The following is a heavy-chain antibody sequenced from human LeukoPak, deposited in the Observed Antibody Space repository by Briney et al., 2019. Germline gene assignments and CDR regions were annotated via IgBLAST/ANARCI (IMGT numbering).Heavy chain of an antibody. CDR1: GFTFSSYA. J-gene: IGHJ4*02. CDR3: AKVGSQWLVRRWYYFDY. D-gene: IGHD6-19*01. CDR2: ISGSGGST. Sequence: ESGGSLRLSCAASGFTFSSYAMSWVRQAPGKGLEWVSAISGSGGSTYYADSVKGRFTISRDNSKNTLYLQMNSLRAEDTAVYYCAKVGSQWLVRRWYYFDYWGQGTLVTVSS. V-gene: IGHV3-23*01.